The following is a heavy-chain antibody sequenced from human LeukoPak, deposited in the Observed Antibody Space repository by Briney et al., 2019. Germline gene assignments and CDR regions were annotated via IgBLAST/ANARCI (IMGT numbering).Heavy chain of an antibody. J-gene: IGHJ4*02. CDR1: GGSISSYY. V-gene: IGHV4-59*08. D-gene: IGHD2-15*01. Sequence: SETLSLTCTVSGGSISSYYWSWIRQPPGKGLEWIGYIYYSGSTNYNPSLKSRVTISVDTSKNQFSLKLSSVTAADTAVYYCAARSAVLSFDYWGQGTLVTVSS. CDR2: IYYSGST. CDR3: AARSAVLSFDY.